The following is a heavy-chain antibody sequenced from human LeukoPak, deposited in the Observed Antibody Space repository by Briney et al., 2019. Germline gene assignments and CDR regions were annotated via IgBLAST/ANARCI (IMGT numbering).Heavy chain of an antibody. CDR2: INSDGSST. Sequence: GGSLRLSCAASGFTFSSYWMHWVRQAPGKGLVWVSRINSDGSSTSYADSVKGRFTISRDNAKNTLCLQMNSLRAEDTAVYYCASLRDYSAFDIWGQGTMVTVSS. J-gene: IGHJ3*02. D-gene: IGHD3-10*01. V-gene: IGHV3-74*01. CDR3: ASLRDYSAFDI. CDR1: GFTFSSYW.